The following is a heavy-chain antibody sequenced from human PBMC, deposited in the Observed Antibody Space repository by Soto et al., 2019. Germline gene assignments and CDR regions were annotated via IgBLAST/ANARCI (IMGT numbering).Heavy chain of an antibody. J-gene: IGHJ5*02. CDR2: MNPANGNA. D-gene: IGHD6-19*01. CDR1: GYNFPSFN. Sequence: QERLVQSGAELRRPGASVKISCRASGYNFPSFNVNWVRQASGQGPEWLGWMNPANGNAAFARDFQGRVTMTHDLSTDTAYLELGGLSSGDTAIYYCARAVGIAVTGLDLWGPGTFVTVS. CDR3: ARAVGIAVTGLDL. V-gene: IGHV1-8*01.